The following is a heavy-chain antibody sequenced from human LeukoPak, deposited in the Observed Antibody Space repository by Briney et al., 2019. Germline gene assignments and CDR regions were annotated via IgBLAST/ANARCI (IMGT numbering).Heavy chain of an antibody. D-gene: IGHD2-8*02. CDR2: INDLGGYT. V-gene: IGHV3-23*01. CDR3: AREGDRGILVADFFDY. Sequence: GGSLRLSCAASEFTFSDYSMAWVRQAPGKGLEWVSVINDLGGYTQYAASVKGRFTISRDNSENTLYLQMNSLRAEDTAVYYCAREGDRGILVADFFDYWGQGTLVTVSS. J-gene: IGHJ4*02. CDR1: EFTFSDYS.